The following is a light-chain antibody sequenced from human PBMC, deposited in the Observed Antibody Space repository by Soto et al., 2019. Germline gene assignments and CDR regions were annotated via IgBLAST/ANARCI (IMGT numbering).Light chain of an antibody. CDR1: RSNIGAGYE. J-gene: IGLJ1*01. CDR2: GSS. V-gene: IGLV1-40*01. CDR3: QSYDSSLSGFYV. Sequence: QSVLTQPPSVSGAPGQRVTISCTGSRSNIGAGYEVHWYQQLPGTAPKLLIYGSSNRPTGVPDRFSGSESGTSASMAITGHPAEDEADYSCQSYDSSLSGFYVFGTGTKVTVL.